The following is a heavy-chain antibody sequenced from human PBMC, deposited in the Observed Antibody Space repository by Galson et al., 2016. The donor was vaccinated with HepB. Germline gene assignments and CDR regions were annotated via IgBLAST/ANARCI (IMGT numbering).Heavy chain of an antibody. CDR2: LNAGKGDT. V-gene: IGHV1-3*01. CDR3: ARGSSDIDH. Sequence: SVKVSCKASGYTFRNYAIHWVRQAPGQSLEWMGWLNAGKGDTKFSQRFQGRLNISRDTAATTVYMDLRSLRSEDTAVYYCARGSSDIDHWGQGTLVTVST. D-gene: IGHD3-22*01. J-gene: IGHJ5*02. CDR1: GYTFRNYA.